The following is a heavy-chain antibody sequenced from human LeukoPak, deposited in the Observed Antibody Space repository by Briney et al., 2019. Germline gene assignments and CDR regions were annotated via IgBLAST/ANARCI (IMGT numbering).Heavy chain of an antibody. CDR2: INGKGGGT. J-gene: IGHJ6*03. CDR3: AREGGDSSGYYYVTTVTTYYYYMDV. CDR1: GFSFDDYG. D-gene: IGHD3-22*01. Sequence: GGSLRLSCAAAGFSFDDYGMNWVRQVPGKGLEWVSGINGKGGGTGYADSVKGRFTVSRDNAKNSLYLQMNSLRAEDTAVYYCAREGGDSSGYYYVTTVTTYYYYMDVWGKGTTVTISS. V-gene: IGHV3-20*04.